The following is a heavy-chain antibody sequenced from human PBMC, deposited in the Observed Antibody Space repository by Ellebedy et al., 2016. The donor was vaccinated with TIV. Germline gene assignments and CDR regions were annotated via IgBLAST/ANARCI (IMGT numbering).Heavy chain of an antibody. CDR1: GFIFSDYY. V-gene: IGHV3-11*01. J-gene: IGHJ5*02. CDR3: ARDTRFIDHQHNWFDP. Sequence: GGSLGLSCAASGFIFSDYYMSWIRQAPGKGLEWVSYISSNSTTIYYTDSVKGRFTISRDNAKNSLYMQRNSLRADDTAVYYCARDTRFIDHQHNWFDPWGQGTLVTVSS. D-gene: IGHD1-26*01. CDR2: ISSNSTTI.